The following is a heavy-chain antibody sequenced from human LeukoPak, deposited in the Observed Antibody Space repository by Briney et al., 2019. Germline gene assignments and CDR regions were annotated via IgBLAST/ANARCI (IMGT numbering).Heavy chain of an antibody. D-gene: IGHD5-12*01. V-gene: IGHV3-74*01. J-gene: IGHJ3*02. CDR2: INTDGSST. Sequence: PGGSLRLSCAASGFTFSSYWMHWVRQAPGKGLVWVSRINTDGSSTSYADSVKGRFTISRDNAKNTLYLQMNSLRAEDTAVYYCARTTEWLPPLIWGQGTMVTVSS. CDR3: ARTTEWLPPLI. CDR1: GFTFSSYW.